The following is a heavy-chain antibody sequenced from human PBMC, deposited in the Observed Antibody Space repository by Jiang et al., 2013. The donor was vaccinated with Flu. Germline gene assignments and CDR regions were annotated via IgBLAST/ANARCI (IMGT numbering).Heavy chain of an antibody. CDR2: INPNSGGT. CDR1: GYTFTGYY. D-gene: IGHD3-22*01. J-gene: IGHJ6*02. CDR3: ARIDYDSSGPYYYGMDV. V-gene: IGHV1-2*02. Sequence: GAEVKKPGASVKVSCKASGYTFTGYYMHWVRQAPGQGLEWMGWINPNSGGTNYAQKFQGRVTMTRDTSISTAYMELSRLRSDDTAVYYCARIDYDSSGPYYYGMDVWGQGTTVTVSS.